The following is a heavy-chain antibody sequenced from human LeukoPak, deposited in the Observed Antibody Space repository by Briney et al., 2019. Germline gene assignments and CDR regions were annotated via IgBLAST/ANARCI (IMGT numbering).Heavy chain of an antibody. CDR3: ARAVTYFYGSVTYDWFES. D-gene: IGHD3-10*01. CDR2: IESNGLT. Sequence: GGSLRLSCAASGFTFNSYWMHWVRQTPGKGLMWVSRIESNGLTLYADSVRDRFTISRDNAKNTVYLQMNSLRADDTAMYYCARAVTYFYGSVTYDWFESWGQGTLVTVSS. CDR1: GFTFNSYW. J-gene: IGHJ5*01. V-gene: IGHV3-74*01.